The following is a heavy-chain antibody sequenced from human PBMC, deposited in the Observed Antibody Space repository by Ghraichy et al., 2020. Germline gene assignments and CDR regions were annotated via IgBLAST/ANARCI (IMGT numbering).Heavy chain of an antibody. CDR3: ARAGGNDDILTGYYKTGYYFYS. D-gene: IGHD3-9*01. V-gene: IGHV4-59*01. Sequence: SETLSLTCTVSGGSISSYYWSWIRQPPGNGLEWIGYIYYSGSTNYNPSLKSRVTISVDTSKNQFSLKLSSVTAADTAVYSCARAGGNDDILTGYYKTGYYFYSWCQGTLVTVSS. CDR1: GGSISSYY. CDR2: IYYSGST. J-gene: IGHJ4*02.